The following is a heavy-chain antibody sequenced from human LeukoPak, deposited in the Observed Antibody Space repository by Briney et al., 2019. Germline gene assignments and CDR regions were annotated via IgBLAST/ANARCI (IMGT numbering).Heavy chain of an antibody. CDR3: ARVPFFGGGGYDY. CDR2: ISSSSSYI. D-gene: IGHD2-21*01. V-gene: IGHV3-21*01. Sequence: GGSLRLSCAASGFTFSSYSMNWVRQAPGKGLEWVSSISSSSSYIYYADSVKGRFTISRDNAKNSLYLQMNSLRAEDTAVYYCARVPFFGGGGYDYWGQGTLVTVSS. J-gene: IGHJ4*02. CDR1: GFTFSSYS.